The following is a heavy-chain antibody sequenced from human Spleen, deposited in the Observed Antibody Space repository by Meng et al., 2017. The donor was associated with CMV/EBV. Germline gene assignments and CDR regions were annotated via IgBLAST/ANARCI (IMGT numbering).Heavy chain of an antibody. CDR3: TTANLIDLPDY. J-gene: IGHJ4*02. Sequence: CVFSGFIFSTAWMAWVRQAPGKGLEWVGRIKSKTDGGAIEYAAPVKGRFTISRDDSKNTLYLQMNSLKTEDTAVYYCTTANLIDLPDYWGQGTLVTVSS. CDR1: GFIFSTAW. V-gene: IGHV3-15*01. CDR2: IKSKTDGGAI.